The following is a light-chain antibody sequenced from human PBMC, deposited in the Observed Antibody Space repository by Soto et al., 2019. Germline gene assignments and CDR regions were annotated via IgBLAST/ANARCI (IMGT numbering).Light chain of an antibody. Sequence: DFQVTQSPSSLSASVGDRVTITCRASQSVNDYLNWYQQRPGKAPRLLIYAASTLHSGVPSRFSGSGFGTDFSLTISSLQPEDFATYFCQQSYGSPTFGGGTRVEIK. CDR1: QSVNDY. V-gene: IGKV1-39*01. CDR3: QQSYGSPT. CDR2: AAS. J-gene: IGKJ4*01.